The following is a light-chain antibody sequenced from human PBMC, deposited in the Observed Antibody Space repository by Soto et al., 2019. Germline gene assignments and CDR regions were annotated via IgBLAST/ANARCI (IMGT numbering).Light chain of an antibody. CDR3: AAWDDSLIGVV. V-gene: IGLV1-44*01. J-gene: IGLJ2*01. CDR1: SSNIGSHT. CDR2: SNT. Sequence: QPVLTQPPSASGTPGQTIAISCSGGSSNIGSHTVNWYQQLPGTAPRLLIYSNTQRPSGVPDRFSGSKSGTSASLAISGLQSEYEGDYYCAAWDDSLIGVVFGGGTKLTVL.